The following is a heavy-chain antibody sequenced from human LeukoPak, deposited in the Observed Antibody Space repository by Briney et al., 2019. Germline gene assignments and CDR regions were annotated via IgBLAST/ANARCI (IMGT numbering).Heavy chain of an antibody. Sequence: GGSLRLSCAASGFTFSDYYMSWIRQAPGKGVEWVSYISSSSSYTNYADSVKGRFTISRDNAKNSLYLQMNSLRAEDTAVYYCARERGYCSGGSCSMGWFDPWGQGTLVTVSS. CDR3: ARERGYCSGGSCSMGWFDP. CDR1: GFTFSDYY. CDR2: ISSSSSYT. D-gene: IGHD2-15*01. J-gene: IGHJ5*02. V-gene: IGHV3-11*05.